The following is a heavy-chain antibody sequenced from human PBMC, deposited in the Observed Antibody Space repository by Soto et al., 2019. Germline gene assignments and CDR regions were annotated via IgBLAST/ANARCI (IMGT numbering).Heavy chain of an antibody. J-gene: IGHJ4*02. CDR1: GYTFTSYY. V-gene: IGHV1-46*01. CDR2: INPSGGST. Sequence: ASVKVSCKASGYTFTSYYMHWVRQAPGQGLEWMGIINPSGGSTSYAQKFQGRVTMTRDTSTSTVYMELSSLRSEDTAVYYCATPPLIYYDSSGYYAYWGQGTLVTVSS. CDR3: ATPPLIYYDSSGYYAY. D-gene: IGHD3-22*01.